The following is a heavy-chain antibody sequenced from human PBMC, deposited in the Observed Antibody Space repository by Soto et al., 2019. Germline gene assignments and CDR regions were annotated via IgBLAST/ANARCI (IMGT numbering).Heavy chain of an antibody. J-gene: IGHJ6*02. Sequence: QVQLVQSGAEVKKPGSSVTVSCKASGGTFGNSAISWVRQAPGQGLEWMGGIIPIFPTPDYAQKFQGRVTITSGESTTTAYMELTSLRYEATAVYYCARDKDRQQLGGNSCSGIAVWGPGPTVTVSS. CDR3: ARDKDRQQLGGNSCSGIAV. V-gene: IGHV1-69*05. CDR1: GGTFGNSA. CDR2: IIPIFPTP. D-gene: IGHD3-3*02.